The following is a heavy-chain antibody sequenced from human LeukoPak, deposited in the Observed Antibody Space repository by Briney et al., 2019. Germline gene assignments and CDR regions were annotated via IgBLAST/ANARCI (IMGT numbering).Heavy chain of an antibody. CDR1: GGSISSYY. Sequence: SETLSLTCTVSGGSISSYYWSWIRQPPGKGLEWIGYIYYSGSTNYNPSLKSRVTISVDTSKNQFSLKLRSVTAADTAIYYCARGVGLTQGGAFDYWGQGTLVTVSS. V-gene: IGHV4-59*01. D-gene: IGHD3-16*01. J-gene: IGHJ4*02. CDR3: ARGVGLTQGGAFDY. CDR2: IYYSGST.